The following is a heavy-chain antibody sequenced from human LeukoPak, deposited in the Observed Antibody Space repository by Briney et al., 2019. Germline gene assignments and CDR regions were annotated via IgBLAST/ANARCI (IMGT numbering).Heavy chain of an antibody. CDR3: AKDSASYGRFDY. CDR1: GFTVSSNY. D-gene: IGHD5-18*01. J-gene: IGHJ4*02. CDR2: ISGSGSST. Sequence: PGGSLRLSCAASGFTVSSNYMSWVRQAPGKGLEWVSVISGSGSSTYYADSVKGRFTISRDDSKNTLYLQMSSLRAEDTAVYFCAKDSASYGRFDYWGQGTLVTVSS. V-gene: IGHV3-23*01.